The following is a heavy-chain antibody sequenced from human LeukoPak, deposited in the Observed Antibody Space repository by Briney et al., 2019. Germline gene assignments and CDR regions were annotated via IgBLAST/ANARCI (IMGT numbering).Heavy chain of an antibody. J-gene: IGHJ5*02. Sequence: SETLSLTCAVYGGSFSGDYWSWIRQPPGKGVEWIGEINHSGSTNYNPSLKSRVTISVDTSKNQFSLKLSSVTAADTAVYYCARGRRIAAAGKLNWFDPWGQGTLVTVSS. CDR2: INHSGST. D-gene: IGHD6-13*01. CDR3: ARGRRIAAAGKLNWFDP. V-gene: IGHV4-34*01. CDR1: GGSFSGDY.